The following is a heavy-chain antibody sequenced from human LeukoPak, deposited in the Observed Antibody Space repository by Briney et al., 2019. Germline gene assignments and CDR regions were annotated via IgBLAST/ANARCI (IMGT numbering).Heavy chain of an antibody. D-gene: IGHD3-10*01. CDR1: GVTFSSYA. J-gene: IGHJ5*02. CDR3: EKAALARGANWFDP. Sequence: AGGSLRLSCAASGVTFSSYAMSWVRQAPGKGLEWVSAISGDLGNLYYADSVKGRFTISRDNSKTTLYLQMGSLRAEDTAVYYCEKAALARGANWFDPWGHGTLVIVSS. CDR2: ISGDLGNL. V-gene: IGHV3-23*01.